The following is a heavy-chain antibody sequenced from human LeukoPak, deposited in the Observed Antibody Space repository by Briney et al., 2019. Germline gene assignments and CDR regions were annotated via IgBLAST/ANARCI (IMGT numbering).Heavy chain of an antibody. Sequence: ASVKVSCKVSGYTFTELCIYWVRQAPGKGLEWMATFDREDGGAIYAQRFQGRVTMTEDTSTDTAFLELTSLRSDDTAIYYCSAGRQYSLLDYWGRGTLVTVSS. D-gene: IGHD5-18*01. V-gene: IGHV1-24*01. CDR2: FDREDGGA. CDR3: SAGRQYSLLDY. CDR1: GYTFTELC. J-gene: IGHJ4*02.